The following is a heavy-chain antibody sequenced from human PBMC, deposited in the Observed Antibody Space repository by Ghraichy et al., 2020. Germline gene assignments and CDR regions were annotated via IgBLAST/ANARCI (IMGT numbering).Heavy chain of an antibody. V-gene: IGHV4-34*01. D-gene: IGHD3-16*01. CDR1: GGSFSGYY. J-gene: IGHJ4*02. CDR2: INHSGST. CDR3: AMARLGDDY. Sequence: SETQSLTCAVYGGSFSGYYWSWIRQPPGKGLEWIGEINHSGSTNYNPSLKSRVTISVDTSKNQFSLKLSSVTAADTAVYYCAMARLGDDYWGQGTLVTVSS.